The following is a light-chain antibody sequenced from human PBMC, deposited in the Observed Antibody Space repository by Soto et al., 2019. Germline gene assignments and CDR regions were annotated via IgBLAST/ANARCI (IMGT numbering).Light chain of an antibody. J-gene: IGKJ4*01. CDR3: MQRIEFPLT. CDR2: AAS. Sequence: QSLSSVSASVGDRVTITCRASQGIANYLAWYQQKPGKAPKLLIYAASTLQTGVPSRFGGSGSGTDFTLKISRVEAEDVGVYYCMQRIEFPLTFGGRT. CDR1: QGIANY. V-gene: IGKV1-9*01.